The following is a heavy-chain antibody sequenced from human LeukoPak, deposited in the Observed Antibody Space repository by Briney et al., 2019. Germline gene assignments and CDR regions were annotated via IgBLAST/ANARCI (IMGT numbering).Heavy chain of an antibody. D-gene: IGHD6-19*01. Sequence: RASVKVSCKASGCTFTGYYMHWVRQAPGQGLEWMGRINPNSGGTNYAQKFQGRVTMTRDTSISTAYMELSRLRSDDTAVYYCARALVAGNWFDPWGQGTLVTVSS. CDR1: GCTFTGYY. CDR3: ARALVAGNWFDP. CDR2: INPNSGGT. V-gene: IGHV1-2*06. J-gene: IGHJ5*02.